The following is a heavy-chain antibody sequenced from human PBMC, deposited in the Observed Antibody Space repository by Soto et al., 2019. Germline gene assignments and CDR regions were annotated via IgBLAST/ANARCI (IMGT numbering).Heavy chain of an antibody. D-gene: IGHD2-15*01. CDR1: GFTFSSYW. Sequence: GGSLRLSCAASGFTFSSYWMHWVRQAPGKGLVWVSRINSDGSSPTYADSVKGRFTISRDNAKNTLYLQMNSLRAEDTAVYYCARHTSLGGNPFDYWGQGTLVTVYS. CDR3: ARHTSLGGNPFDY. CDR2: INSDGSSP. J-gene: IGHJ4*02. V-gene: IGHV3-74*01.